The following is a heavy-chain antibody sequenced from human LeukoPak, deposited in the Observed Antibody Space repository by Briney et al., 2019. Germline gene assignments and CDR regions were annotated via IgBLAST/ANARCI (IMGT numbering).Heavy chain of an antibody. V-gene: IGHV3-7*04. D-gene: IGHD3-22*01. CDR2: IKQDGGDK. Sequence: GGSLRLSCAASGFTFSRHWMTWVRQAPGRGLEWVASIKQDGGDKRYVESVKGRFTISRENVKSSLYLQMNSLRAEDTAVYYCARWTESSGYYYIDYWGQGTLVTVSS. J-gene: IGHJ4*02. CDR1: GFTFSRHW. CDR3: ARWTESSGYYYIDY.